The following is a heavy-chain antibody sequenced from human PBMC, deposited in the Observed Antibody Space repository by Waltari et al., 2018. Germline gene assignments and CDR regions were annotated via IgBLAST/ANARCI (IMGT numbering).Heavy chain of an antibody. V-gene: IGHV1-46*01. Sequence: QVQLVQSGAEVKKPGASVKVSCKASGSTFTSYYMHWVRQAPGQGLKWMGMINPSGGSTSYAQKFQGRVTMTRDTSTSTVYMELSSLRSEDTAVYYCARASCSGGSCPGDYWGQGTLVTVSS. CDR1: GSTFTSYY. CDR2: INPSGGST. J-gene: IGHJ4*02. D-gene: IGHD2-15*01. CDR3: ARASCSGGSCPGDY.